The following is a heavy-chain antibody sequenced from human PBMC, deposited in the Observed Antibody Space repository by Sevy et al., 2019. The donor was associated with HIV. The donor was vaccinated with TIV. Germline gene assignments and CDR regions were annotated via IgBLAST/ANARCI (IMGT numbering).Heavy chain of an antibody. J-gene: IGHJ6*02. CDR2: IKEDGSQK. CDR3: ARYCSGGSCYSLLPRCHYGMDV. Sequence: GGSLRLSCAASGFTFNMYWMTWVRQAPGKGLEWVANIKEDGSQKNYLDSVKGRFIISRDNAKESLYLQINSLRAEDTEVYYCARYCSGGSCYSLLPRCHYGMDVWGQGTTVTVSS. V-gene: IGHV3-7*01. CDR1: GFTFNMYW. D-gene: IGHD2-15*01.